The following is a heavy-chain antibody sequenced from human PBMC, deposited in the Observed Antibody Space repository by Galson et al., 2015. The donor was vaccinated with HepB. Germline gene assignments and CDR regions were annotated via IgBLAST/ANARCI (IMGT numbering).Heavy chain of an antibody. CDR3: ATYYGGNSGEVTFDY. Sequence: SVKVSCKASGGTFSSYTISWVRQAPGQGLEWMGRIIPILGIANYAQKFQGRVTITADKSTSTAYMELSSLRSEDTAVYYCATYYGGNSGEVTFDYWGQGTLVTVSS. CDR1: GGTFSSYT. CDR2: IIPILGIA. D-gene: IGHD4-23*01. J-gene: IGHJ4*02. V-gene: IGHV1-69*02.